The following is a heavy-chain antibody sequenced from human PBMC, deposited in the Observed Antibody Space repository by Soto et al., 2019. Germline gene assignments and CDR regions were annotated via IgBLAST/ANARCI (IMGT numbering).Heavy chain of an antibody. CDR2: MNPNSGNT. CDR1: GYTYTSYD. V-gene: IGHV1-8*01. Sequence: ASLKVACKASGYTYTSYDINWVRQTNGQGLEWMGWMNPNSGNTGYAQKFQGRVTMTRNTSISTAYMELSSLRSEDTAVYYCARGRYYDFWSGYHDAFDIWGQGTMVTVSS. J-gene: IGHJ3*02. D-gene: IGHD3-3*01. CDR3: ARGRYYDFWSGYHDAFDI.